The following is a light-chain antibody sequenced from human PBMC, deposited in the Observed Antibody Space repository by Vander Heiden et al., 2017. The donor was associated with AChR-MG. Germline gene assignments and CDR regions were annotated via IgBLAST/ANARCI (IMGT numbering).Light chain of an antibody. J-gene: IGLJ2*01. CDR2: GNK. V-gene: IGLV1-40*01. Sequence: QSVLTQPPSVSGPSGQRATVSCAGSSSNIGAGNEVHWYQQLPGKAPKLLLYGNKNRPSGVPDRFSGSKSGTSASLAITGLQAEDEADYYCQSYDSSLSGSEIFGGGTKVTVL. CDR3: QSYDSSLSGSEI. CDR1: SSNIGAGNE.